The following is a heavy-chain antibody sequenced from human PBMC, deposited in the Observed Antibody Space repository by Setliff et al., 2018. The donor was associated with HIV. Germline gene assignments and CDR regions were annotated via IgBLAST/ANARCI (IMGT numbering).Heavy chain of an antibody. CDR2: VYSNGET. J-gene: IGHJ5*01. CDR3: ARRALQASTIPSPNWFDS. D-gene: IGHD2-21*01. Sequence: SETLSLTCTVSGDSISRYSWNWIRQPPGKGLEWIGYVYSNGETYYNPSLKSRVTMSTDTSKNQFYLNLISATAADTAVYFCARRALQASTIPSPNWFDSWGQGTLVTVSS. V-gene: IGHV4-4*09. CDR1: GDSISRYS.